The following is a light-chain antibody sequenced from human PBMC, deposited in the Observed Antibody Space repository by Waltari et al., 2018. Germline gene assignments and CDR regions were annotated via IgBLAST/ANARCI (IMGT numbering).Light chain of an antibody. V-gene: IGKV4-1*01. Sequence: DIVMTQSPDSLAVSLGERATIICKSSQSVLDISKNMHYLAWFQQKPGQPPQLLIYWASARDSGVPDRFSGSGSGTDFTLTISSLQAEDVAFYYCQQYYSTPYTFGQGTKLEIK. CDR3: QQYYSTPYT. CDR1: QSVLDISKNMHY. CDR2: WAS. J-gene: IGKJ2*01.